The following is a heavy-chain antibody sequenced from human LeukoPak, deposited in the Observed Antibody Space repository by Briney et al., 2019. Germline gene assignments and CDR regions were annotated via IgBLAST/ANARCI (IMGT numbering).Heavy chain of an antibody. J-gene: IGHJ4*02. V-gene: IGHV4-30-4*01. CDR1: GGSISSGDHY. CDR2: IYYSGST. D-gene: IGHD6-19*01. CDR3: ARVVGSSGWAPPRY. Sequence: SETLSLTCTVSGGSISSGDHYWSWIRQPPGKGLEWIGYIYYSGSTYYNPSLKSRVTISVDTSKNQFSLKLSSVTAADTAVYYCARVVGSSGWAPPRYWGQGTLVTVSS.